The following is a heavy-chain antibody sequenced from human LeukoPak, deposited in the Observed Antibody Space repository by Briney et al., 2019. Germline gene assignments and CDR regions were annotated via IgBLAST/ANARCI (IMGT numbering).Heavy chain of an antibody. CDR3: AKYFYDTSGNRYDAFDI. V-gene: IGHV4-59*01. D-gene: IGHD3-22*01. Sequence: SETLSLTCTVSGGSISSYYWSWIRQPPGEGLEWIGCIHYSGNTKYNPSLKSRVTISLDTSKSQFSLKLSSLTAADTAVYYCAKYFYDTSGNRYDAFDIWGQGTMVTVSS. CDR1: GGSISSYY. J-gene: IGHJ3*02. CDR2: IHYSGNT.